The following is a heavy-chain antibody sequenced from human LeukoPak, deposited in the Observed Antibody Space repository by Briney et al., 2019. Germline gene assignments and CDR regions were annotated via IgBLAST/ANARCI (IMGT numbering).Heavy chain of an antibody. CDR3: VSEESSGFIFYFDY. J-gene: IGHJ4*02. CDR2: ISSSGSTI. D-gene: IGHD3-9*01. V-gene: IGHV3-48*04. CDR1: GIDFSHYS. Sequence: GGSLRLSCSASGIDFSHYSMNWVRQAPGRGLEWISYISSSGSTIYYADSVKGRFTISRDNAKNSLYLQMNTLRAEDTAVYYCVSEESSGFIFYFDYWGEGTLVAVSS.